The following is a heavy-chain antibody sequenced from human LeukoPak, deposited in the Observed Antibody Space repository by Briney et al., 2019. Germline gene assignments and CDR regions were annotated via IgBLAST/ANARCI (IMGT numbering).Heavy chain of an antibody. CDR1: GFTFSTYG. CDR2: IRYDGTNK. D-gene: IGHD6-13*01. CDR3: ASDYISATDTDYFDY. J-gene: IGHJ4*02. V-gene: IGHV3-30*02. Sequence: PGRSLRLSCAASGFTFSTYGMHWVRQAPGKGLEWVAFIRYDGTNKYYADSVKGRFTISRDNSKNTLYLQMNSLRAEDTAVYYCASDYISATDTDYFDYWGQGTLVTVSS.